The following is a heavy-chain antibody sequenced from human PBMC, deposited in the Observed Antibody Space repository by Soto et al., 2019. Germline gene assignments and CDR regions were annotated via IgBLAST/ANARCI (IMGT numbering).Heavy chain of an antibody. V-gene: IGHV4-59*01. Sequence: SETLSLTCTVSGGSISRYYWSWIRQPPGKGLEWIGYIYDSGSTIFNPSLKSRVTISVVTFKNQFSLKLSSVTAADMAVYYCASSIGSSWSGGFDYWGQGTLVTVLL. D-gene: IGHD6-13*01. CDR2: IYDSGST. CDR1: GGSISRYY. J-gene: IGHJ4*02. CDR3: ASSIGSSWSGGFDY.